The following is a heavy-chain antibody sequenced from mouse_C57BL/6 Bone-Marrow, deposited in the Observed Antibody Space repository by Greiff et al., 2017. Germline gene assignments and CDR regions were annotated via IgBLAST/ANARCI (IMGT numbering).Heavy chain of an antibody. CDR1: GFSLTSYA. CDR2: IWTGGGT. D-gene: IGHD1-1*01. Sequence: VQRVESGPGLVAPSQSLSITCTVSGFSLTSYAISWVRQPPGKGLEWLGVIWTGGGTNYNSALNSRLSISKDNSKSQVFIKMNSLQTDDTARYXCARDYCSQDYWGQGTTLTVSS. V-gene: IGHV2-9-1*01. J-gene: IGHJ2*01. CDR3: ARDYCSQDY.